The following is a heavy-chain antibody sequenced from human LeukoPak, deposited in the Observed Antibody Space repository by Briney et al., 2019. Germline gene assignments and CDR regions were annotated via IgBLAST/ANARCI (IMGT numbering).Heavy chain of an antibody. D-gene: IGHD2-15*01. V-gene: IGHV3-7*01. CDR3: ARGRGVEY. CDR2: IKQDGNEK. Sequence: GGSLRLSCAASGFTFNSYWMSWVRQAPGKGLEWVANIKQDGNEKYYVDSVKGRFTISRDNAKNSLYLQMNSLRAEDTAVYYSARGRGVEYWGQGTLVTVSS. J-gene: IGHJ4*02. CDR1: GFTFNSYW.